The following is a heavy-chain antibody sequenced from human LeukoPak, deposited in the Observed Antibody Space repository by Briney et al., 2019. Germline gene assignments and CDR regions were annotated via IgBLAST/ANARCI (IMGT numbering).Heavy chain of an antibody. V-gene: IGHV4-34*01. CDR3: AFGDYGMDV. D-gene: IGHD3-10*01. CDR1: GGSFSGYY. J-gene: IGHJ6*04. Sequence: SETLSLTCAVYGGSFSGYYWSWIRQPPGKGLEWIGEINHSGSTNYNPSLKSRVTISVDTSKNQFSLKLSPVTAADTAVYYCAFGDYGMDVWGKGTTVTVSS. CDR2: INHSGST.